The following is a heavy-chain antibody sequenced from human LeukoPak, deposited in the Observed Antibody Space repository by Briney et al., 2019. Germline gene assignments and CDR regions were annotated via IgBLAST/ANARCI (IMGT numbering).Heavy chain of an antibody. CDR2: ISYDGSSK. J-gene: IGHJ4*02. CDR3: AKNYALRALDY. Sequence: PGGSLRLSCAASGFTFSSYGMHWVRQAPGKGLEWVAVISYDGSSKYYADSVKGRFTISRDNSKNTLYLQMNSLRAEDTAVYYCAKNYALRALDYWGQGTLVTVSS. D-gene: IGHD2-2*01. CDR1: GFTFSSYG. V-gene: IGHV3-30*18.